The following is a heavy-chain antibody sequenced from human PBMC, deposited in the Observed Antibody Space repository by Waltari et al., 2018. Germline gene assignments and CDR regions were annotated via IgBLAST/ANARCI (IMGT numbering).Heavy chain of an antibody. V-gene: IGHV3-53*01. Sequence: EVHLVESGGGLIQPGGSLRLSCAASGFTVSSNYLSWVRQAPGKGCGWVSVIYTGGSTYYADSVKGRFTSSRDNSKNTLYVQMSGLRAEDTAVYYCATADNQDYGDYLDYWGQGTLVTVSS. J-gene: IGHJ4*02. D-gene: IGHD4-17*01. CDR2: IYTGGST. CDR3: ATADNQDYGDYLDY. CDR1: GFTVSSNY.